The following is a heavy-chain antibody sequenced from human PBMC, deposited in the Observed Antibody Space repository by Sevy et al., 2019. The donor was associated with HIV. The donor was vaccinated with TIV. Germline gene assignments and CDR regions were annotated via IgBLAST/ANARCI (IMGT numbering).Heavy chain of an antibody. V-gene: IGHV4-34*01. J-gene: IGHJ3*02. CDR2: INHSGST. Sequence: SETLSLTCAVYGGSFSGYYWSWIRQPPGKGLEWIGEINHSGSTNYNPSLKSRVTISVVTSKNQFSLKLSAVTAADTAVYYCARLGRIDAFDIWGQGTMVTVSS. CDR1: GGSFSGYY. CDR3: ARLGRIDAFDI.